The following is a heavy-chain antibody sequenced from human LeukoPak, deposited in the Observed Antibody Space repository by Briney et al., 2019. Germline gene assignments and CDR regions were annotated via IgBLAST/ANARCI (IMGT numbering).Heavy chain of an antibody. CDR3: ARMRITMRFGGAFDI. CDR1: GYTFTAYH. V-gene: IGHV1-2*02. CDR2: INPNSGGT. D-gene: IGHD3-22*01. J-gene: IGHJ3*02. Sequence: ASVKVSCKASGYTFTAYHIHWVRQAPGQGLEWMGWINPNSGGTNYAQKFQGRVSMTRDTSISTAYMELSRLSSDDTAVYYCARMRITMRFGGAFDIWGQGTMVTVSS.